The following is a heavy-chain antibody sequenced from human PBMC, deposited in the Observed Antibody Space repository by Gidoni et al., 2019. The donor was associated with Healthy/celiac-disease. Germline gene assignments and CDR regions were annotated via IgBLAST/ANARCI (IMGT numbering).Heavy chain of an antibody. J-gene: IGHJ3*02. CDR1: GFSLSTSGVG. CDR3: AHHSPYYDSSGLDAFDI. CDR2: IYWNDDK. D-gene: IGHD3-22*01. Sequence: QITLKESGPTLVKPTQTLTLTCTFSGFSLSTSGVGVGWIRQPPGKALEWLALIYWNDDKRYSPSLKSRLTITKDTSKNQVVLTMTNMDPVDTATYYCAHHSPYYDSSGLDAFDIWGQGTMVTVSS. V-gene: IGHV2-5*01.